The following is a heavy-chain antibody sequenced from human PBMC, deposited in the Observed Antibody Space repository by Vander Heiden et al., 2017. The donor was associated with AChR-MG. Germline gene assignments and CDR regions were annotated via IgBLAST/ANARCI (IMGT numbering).Heavy chain of an antibody. J-gene: IGHJ5*02. CDR3: ANLPYGDFVGRGS. V-gene: IGHV3-66*01. CDR2: IFTGGTT. CDR1: GLTISNNY. Sequence: EVQLVESGGGLVQPGGSLRLSCAASGLTISNNYMNWVRQAPGKGLEWVSIIFTGGTTNYADSVRGRFTISRDNSKNTLYLQMNSLRAEDSALYYCANLPYGDFVGRGSWGQGALVTVSS. D-gene: IGHD4-17*01.